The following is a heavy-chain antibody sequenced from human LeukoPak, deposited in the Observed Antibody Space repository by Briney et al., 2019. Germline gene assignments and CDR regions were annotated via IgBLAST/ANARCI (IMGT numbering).Heavy chain of an antibody. V-gene: IGHV3-11*04. CDR1: GFTFSDYY. J-gene: IGHJ6*03. Sequence: RGSLRLSCAASGFTFSDYYMSWIRQAPGKGLEWVSYISSSGSTIYYADSVKGRFTISRDNAKNSLYLQMNSLRAEDTAVDSFARDNSYSSLSYYYNYMDVWGKGTTVTVSS. CDR2: ISSSGSTI. D-gene: IGHD4-11*01. CDR3: ARDNSYSSLSYYYNYMDV.